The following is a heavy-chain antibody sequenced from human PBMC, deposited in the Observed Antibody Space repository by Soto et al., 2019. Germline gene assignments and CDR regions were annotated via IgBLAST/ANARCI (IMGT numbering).Heavy chain of an antibody. D-gene: IGHD2-21*01. V-gene: IGHV4-34*01. Sequence: SETLSLTCAVYGGPFSGYYWSWIRQPPGKGLEWIGEINHSGSTNHNPSLKSRVTISVDTSKNQFSLKLSSVTAADTAVYYCARGGIDDAFDIWGQGTMVTVSS. CDR1: GGPFSGYY. CDR3: ARGGIDDAFDI. CDR2: INHSGST. J-gene: IGHJ3*02.